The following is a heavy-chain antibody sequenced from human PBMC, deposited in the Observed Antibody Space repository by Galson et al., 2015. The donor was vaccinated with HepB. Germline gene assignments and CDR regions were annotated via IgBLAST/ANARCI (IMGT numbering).Heavy chain of an antibody. V-gene: IGHV1-46*03. CDR2: INPSGGST. J-gene: IGHJ4*02. D-gene: IGHD6-13*01. CDR3: AREQSSSWPSFDY. CDR1: GYTFTSYY. Sequence: SVKVSCKASGYTFTSYYMHWVRQAPGQGLEWMGIINPSGGSTSYAQKFQGRVTMARGTSTSTVYMELSSLRSEDTAVYYCAREQSSSWPSFDYWGQGTLFTVSS.